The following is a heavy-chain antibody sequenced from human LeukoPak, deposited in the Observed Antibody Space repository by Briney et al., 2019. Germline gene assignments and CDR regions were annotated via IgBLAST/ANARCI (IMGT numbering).Heavy chain of an antibody. Sequence: SETLSLTCTVSGGSISSDYFYWSWIRQHPGKGLDWIGYIYYSGSTYYNPSLKSRVSISVDTTKNQFSLKLSSVTVADTAVYYCARIPLGPDGYNSRWGQGTLVTVSS. J-gene: IGHJ4*02. CDR3: ARIPLGPDGYNSR. CDR1: GGSISSDYFY. D-gene: IGHD5-24*01. CDR2: IYYSGST. V-gene: IGHV4-31*03.